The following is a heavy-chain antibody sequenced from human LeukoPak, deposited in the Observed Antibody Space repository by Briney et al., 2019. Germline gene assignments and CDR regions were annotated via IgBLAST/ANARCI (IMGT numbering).Heavy chain of an antibody. Sequence: ASVKVSCKASGYTFTGYYMHWVRQAPGQGLEWMGWINPNSGGTNYAQKFQDRVTMTRDTSISTAYMGLSRLRSDDTAVYYCAREDYYDSSGYYGWGQGTLVTVSS. J-gene: IGHJ4*02. V-gene: IGHV1-2*02. CDR2: INPNSGGT. D-gene: IGHD3-22*01. CDR1: GYTFTGYY. CDR3: AREDYYDSSGYYG.